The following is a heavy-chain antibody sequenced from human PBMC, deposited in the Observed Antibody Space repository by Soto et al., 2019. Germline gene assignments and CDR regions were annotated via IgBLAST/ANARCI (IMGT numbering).Heavy chain of an antibody. J-gene: IGHJ6*02. Sequence: GGSLRLSCEASGFTFSSYAMSWGRQAPGKGLEWAAGISGSGGSTYYADSVRGRFTISRDNSKNTVYLQMNSLRVEDRAVYYCAKRMYNDMRSGMDVWGQGTTVTVSS. CDR1: GFTFSSYA. CDR2: ISGSGGST. D-gene: IGHD1-1*01. V-gene: IGHV3-23*01. CDR3: AKRMYNDMRSGMDV.